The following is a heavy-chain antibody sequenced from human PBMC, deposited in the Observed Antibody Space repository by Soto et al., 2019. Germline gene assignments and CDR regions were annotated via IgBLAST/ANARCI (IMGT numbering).Heavy chain of an antibody. CDR2: IYYSGST. J-gene: IGHJ6*02. CDR3: ARHQSRYYGMDV. CDR1: GGSISSSSYY. Sequence: SETLSLTCTVSGGSISSSSYYWGWIRQPPGKGLEWIGSIYYSGSTYYNPSLKSRVTISVDTSKNQFSLKLGSVTAADTAVYYCARHQSRYYGMDVWGQGTTVTVSS. V-gene: IGHV4-39*01.